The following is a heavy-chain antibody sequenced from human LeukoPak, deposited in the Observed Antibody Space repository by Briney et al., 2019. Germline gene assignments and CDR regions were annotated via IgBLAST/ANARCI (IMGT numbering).Heavy chain of an antibody. V-gene: IGHV3-23*01. CDR3: AREGAARPYYFDS. CDR2: ISGSGGTT. CDR1: GFTFSSYA. J-gene: IGHJ4*02. Sequence: GGSLRLSCAAPGFTFSSYAMSWVRQAPGKGLEWVSTISGSGGTTYYAEFVKGRFTISRDNSKNTLYLQMNSLRAEDTAVYYCAREGAARPYYFDSWGQGTLVTVSS. D-gene: IGHD6-6*01.